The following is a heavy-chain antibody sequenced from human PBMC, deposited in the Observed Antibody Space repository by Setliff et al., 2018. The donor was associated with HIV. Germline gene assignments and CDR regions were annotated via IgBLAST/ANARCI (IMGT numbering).Heavy chain of an antibody. J-gene: IGHJ3*02. CDR2: IIPILGIA. CDR3: ARDRGGRGSYFLFDI. CDR1: GGTFSSYA. V-gene: IGHV1-69*10. D-gene: IGHD1-26*01. Sequence: SVKVSCKASGGTFSSYAISWVRQDPGQGLEWMGGIIPILGIANYAQKFQGRVTITADESTSTAYMELSSLRSGDTAVYYCARDRGGRGSYFLFDIWGQVTMVTVSS.